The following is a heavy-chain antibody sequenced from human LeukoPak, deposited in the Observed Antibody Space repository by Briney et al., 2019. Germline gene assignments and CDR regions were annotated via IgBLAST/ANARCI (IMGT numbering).Heavy chain of an antibody. V-gene: IGHV4-34*01. CDR1: GGSFSGYY. J-gene: IGHJ5*02. CDR2: VNHSGST. Sequence: SETLSLTCAVYGGSFSGYYWTRIRQPPGRGLEWIGEVNHSGSTNYNPSLKSRVIISVDTSKNQFSLKLNSVTAADTAVYYCASESGDMMRWFDPWGQGTLVTVSS. D-gene: IGHD3-16*01. CDR3: ASESGDMMRWFDP.